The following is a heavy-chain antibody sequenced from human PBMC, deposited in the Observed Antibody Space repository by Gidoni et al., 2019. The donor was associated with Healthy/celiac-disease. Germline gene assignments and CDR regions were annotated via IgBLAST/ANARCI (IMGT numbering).Heavy chain of an antibody. CDR1: GFTFSSDS. V-gene: IGHV3-21*01. CDR2: ISSSSSYI. Sequence: EVQLVESGGGLVKPGGSLRLSCAASGFTFSSDSMNWVRQAPGKGLEWVSSISSSSSYIYYADSVKGRFTISRDNAKNSLYLQMNSLRAEDTAVYYCARDYSYDVGPPDYWGQGTLVTVSS. CDR3: ARDYSYDVGPPDY. D-gene: IGHD5-18*01. J-gene: IGHJ4*02.